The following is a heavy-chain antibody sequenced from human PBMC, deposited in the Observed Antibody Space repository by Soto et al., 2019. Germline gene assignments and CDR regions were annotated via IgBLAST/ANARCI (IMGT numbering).Heavy chain of an antibody. V-gene: IGHV4-59*01. CDR2: IYYSGST. J-gene: IGHJ6*02. CDR3: ARDRGGYSGYDWYYYGMDV. Sequence: SSETLSLTCTVSGGSISSYYWSWIRQPPGKGLEWIGYIYYSGSTNYNPSLKSRVTISVDTSKNQFSLKLSSVTAADTAVYYCARDRGGYSGYDWYYYGMDVWGQGTTVTVSS. CDR1: GGSISSYY. D-gene: IGHD5-12*01.